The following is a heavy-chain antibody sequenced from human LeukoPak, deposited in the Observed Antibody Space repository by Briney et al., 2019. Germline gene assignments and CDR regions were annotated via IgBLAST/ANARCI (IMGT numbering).Heavy chain of an antibody. CDR2: IDWDDNK. Sequence: SGPALVKPTQTLTLTCTFSGFSLSTSAMCVSWIRQPPGKALEWLAHIDWDDNKYYSTSLKTRLTISKDTPKNQVVLTMTNMDPVDSPTYYCARIHYSSRSFDCWGQGTLVTVSS. CDR1: GFSLSTSAMC. V-gene: IGHV2-70*01. J-gene: IGHJ4*02. CDR3: ARIHYSSRSFDC. D-gene: IGHD6-13*01.